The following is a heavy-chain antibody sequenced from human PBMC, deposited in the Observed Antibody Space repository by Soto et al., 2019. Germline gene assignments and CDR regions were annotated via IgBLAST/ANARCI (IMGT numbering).Heavy chain of an antibody. V-gene: IGHV4-30-2*01. CDR2: IYHSGST. Sequence: QLQLQESGSGLVKPSQTLSLTCAVSGCSISSGGYSWSWIRQPPGKGLEWIGYIYHSGSTYYNPSLKSLVPISVDRSKNQFSLKLSSVTAAETAVYYCARSGIAAAGTYYFDYWGQGTLVTVSS. J-gene: IGHJ4*02. CDR1: GCSISSGGYS. CDR3: ARSGIAAAGTYYFDY. D-gene: IGHD6-13*01.